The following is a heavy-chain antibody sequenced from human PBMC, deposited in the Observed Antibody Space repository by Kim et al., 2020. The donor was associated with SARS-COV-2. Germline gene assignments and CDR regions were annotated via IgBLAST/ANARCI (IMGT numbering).Heavy chain of an antibody. D-gene: IGHD2-15*01. CDR2: T. J-gene: IGHJ4*02. Sequence: TYVADAVKGRVLTSRDNSKNTLYLQMNTLRVADTAVYYCARGGHIVAAEYWGQGTLVTVSS. CDR3: ARGGHIVAAEY. V-gene: IGHV3-53*01.